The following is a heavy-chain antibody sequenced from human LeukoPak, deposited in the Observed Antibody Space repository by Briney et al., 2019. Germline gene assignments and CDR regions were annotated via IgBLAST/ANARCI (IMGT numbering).Heavy chain of an antibody. D-gene: IGHD2-15*01. CDR2: ISSGSSYI. J-gene: IGHJ4*02. V-gene: IGHV3-21*01. CDR3: TRQNCSGGSCSYVDY. CDR1: GFTFSTYT. Sequence: GGSLRLSCAASGFTFSTYTMNWVRQAPGKGLEWVSSISSGSSYIYYADSVKGRFTISRDNAKNSLYLQMNSLRADDTAVYYCTRQNCSGGSCSYVDYWGQGTLVTVSS.